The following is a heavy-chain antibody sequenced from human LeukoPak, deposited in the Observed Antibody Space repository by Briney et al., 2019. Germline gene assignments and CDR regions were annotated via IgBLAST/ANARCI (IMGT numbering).Heavy chain of an antibody. CDR2: INPTSGST. J-gene: IGHJ4*02. CDR3: ARDGGYSSGYYRGLY. V-gene: IGHV1-46*01. D-gene: IGHD6-19*01. CDR1: GYTFTSYF. Sequence: ASVKLSCKASGYTFTSYFLHWVRQAPGQGLEWLGLINPTSGSTTYAQKFLGRVTVTRDRSTSTVYMELNSLRSEDTAVYYCARDGGYSSGYYRGLYWGQGTLVTVSS.